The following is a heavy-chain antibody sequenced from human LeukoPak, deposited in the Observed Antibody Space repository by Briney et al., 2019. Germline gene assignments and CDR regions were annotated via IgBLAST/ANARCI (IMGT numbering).Heavy chain of an antibody. CDR3: ARADCSSTSCYTGGWFDP. CDR2: IYHSGST. J-gene: IGHJ5*02. CDR1: GGSISSGGYS. V-gene: IGHV4-30-2*01. Sequence: SETLSLTCAVSGGSISSGGYSWRWIRQPPGKGLEWIGYIYHSGSTYYNPSLKSRVTISVDRSKNQFSLKLSSVTAADTAVYYCARADCSSTSCYTGGWFDPWGQGTLVTVSS. D-gene: IGHD2-2*02.